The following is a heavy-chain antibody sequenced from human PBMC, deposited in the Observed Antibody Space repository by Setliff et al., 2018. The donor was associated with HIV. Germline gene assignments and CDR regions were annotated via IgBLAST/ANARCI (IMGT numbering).Heavy chain of an antibody. CDR2: IYTSGST. J-gene: IGHJ4*02. D-gene: IGHD3-3*01. CDR1: GGSISSGSYY. Sequence: TLSLTCNVPGGSISSGSYYWSWIRQPAGKGLEWIGSIYTSGSTNYNPSLKSRVTISEDTSKNQLSLKLSSVTAADTAVYYCARATLTIFGVVIPDYWGQGTLVTVSS. V-gene: IGHV4-61*02. CDR3: ARATLTIFGVVIPDY.